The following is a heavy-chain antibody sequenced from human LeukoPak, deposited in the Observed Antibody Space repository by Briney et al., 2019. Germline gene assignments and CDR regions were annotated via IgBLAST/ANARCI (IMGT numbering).Heavy chain of an antibody. CDR1: GFTFSSYG. Sequence: GGSLRLSCAVSGFTFSSYGMHWVRQAPGKGLEWVAVISYDGSNKYYADSVKGRFTISRDNSKNTLYLQMNSLRAEDTAVYYCAKDTPQWELRFGFDYWGQGTLVTVSS. CDR3: AKDTPQWELRFGFDY. J-gene: IGHJ4*02. CDR2: ISYDGSNK. D-gene: IGHD1-26*01. V-gene: IGHV3-30*18.